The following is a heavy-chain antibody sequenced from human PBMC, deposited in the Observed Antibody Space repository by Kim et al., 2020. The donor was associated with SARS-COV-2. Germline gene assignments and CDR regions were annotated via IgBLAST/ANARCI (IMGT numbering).Heavy chain of an antibody. V-gene: IGHV3-49*04. J-gene: IGHJ4*02. Sequence: GGSLRLSCTASGFTFGDYSMSWVRQAPGKGLEWVGFINSNAYSGTTEYAATVKGRFTITSDDSNSIADLQMNSLKTEDTSVYYCTRADYWGQGTLVTVSS. CDR1: GFTFGDYS. CDR3: TRADY. CDR2: INSNAYSGTT.